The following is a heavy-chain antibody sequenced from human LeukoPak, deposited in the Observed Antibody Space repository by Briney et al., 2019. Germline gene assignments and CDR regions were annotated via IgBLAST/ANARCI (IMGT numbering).Heavy chain of an antibody. CDR3: ATVVLPPDWFDP. Sequence: SVKVSCKASGGTFSSYAISWVRQAPGQGLEWMGGIIPIFGTANYAQKFQGRVTITADESTSTAYMELSSLRSEDTAVYYCATVVLPPDWFDPWGQGTLVTVSS. J-gene: IGHJ5*02. CDR2: IIPIFGTA. CDR1: GGTFSSYA. V-gene: IGHV1-69*13.